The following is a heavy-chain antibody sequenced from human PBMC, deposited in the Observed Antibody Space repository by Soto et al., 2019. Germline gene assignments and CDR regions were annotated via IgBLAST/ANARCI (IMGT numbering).Heavy chain of an antibody. CDR2: ISYDGSNK. CDR3: AREERYSSSSGLDY. J-gene: IGHJ4*02. CDR1: GFTFSSYA. V-gene: IGHV3-30-3*01. Sequence: GGSLRLSCAASGFTFSSYAMHWVRQAPGKGLEWVAVISYDGSNKYYADSVKGRFTISRDNSKNTLYLQMNSLRAEDTAVYYCAREERYSSSSGLDYWGQGTLVTVSS. D-gene: IGHD6-6*01.